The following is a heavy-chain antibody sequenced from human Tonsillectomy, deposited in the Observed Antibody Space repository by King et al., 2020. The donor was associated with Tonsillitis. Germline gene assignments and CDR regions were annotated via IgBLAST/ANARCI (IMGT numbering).Heavy chain of an antibody. CDR2: IDWDDDK. J-gene: IGHJ3*02. D-gene: IGHD1-26*01. CDR1: GFSLSTSGMR. Sequence: TLKESGPALVKPTQTLTLTCTFSGFSLSTSGMRVTWIRQPPGKALEWLARIDWDDDKFYSTPLKTRLTVSKDTSKNQVVLTMTNMDPVDTATYYCARYYDAFDIWGQGTMVTVSS. CDR3: ARYYDAFDI. V-gene: IGHV2-70*04.